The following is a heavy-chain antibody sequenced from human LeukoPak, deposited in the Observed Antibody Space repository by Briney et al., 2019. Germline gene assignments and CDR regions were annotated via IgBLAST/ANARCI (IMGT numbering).Heavy chain of an antibody. CDR2: ISYDGSNK. V-gene: IGHV3-30*03. Sequence: GGSLRLSCAASGFTFSSYGMHWVRQAPGKGLEWVAVISYDGSNKYYADSVKGRFTISRDNSKNTLYLQMNSLRAEDTAVYYCATEGGPWGDSSGHFDYWGQGTLVTVSS. CDR1: GFTFSSYG. J-gene: IGHJ4*02. D-gene: IGHD3-22*01. CDR3: ATEGGPWGDSSGHFDY.